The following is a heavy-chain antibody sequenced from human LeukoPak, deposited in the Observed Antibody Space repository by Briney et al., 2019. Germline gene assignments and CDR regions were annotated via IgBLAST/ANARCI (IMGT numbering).Heavy chain of an antibody. CDR2: INPSGGST. CDR3: ARERVGSGYPDY. V-gene: IGHV1-46*01. Sequence: GASVEVSCKASGYTFTSYYMHWVRQAPGQGLEWMGIINPSGGSTSYAQKFQGRVTMTRDTSTSTVYMDLSSLRSEDTAVYYCARERVGSGYPDYWGRGTLVTVSS. CDR1: GYTFTSYY. J-gene: IGHJ4*02. D-gene: IGHD3-3*01.